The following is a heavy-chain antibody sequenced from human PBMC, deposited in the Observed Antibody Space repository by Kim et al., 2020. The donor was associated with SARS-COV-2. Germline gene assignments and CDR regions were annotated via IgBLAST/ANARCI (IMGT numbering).Heavy chain of an antibody. D-gene: IGHD6-19*01. V-gene: IGHV3-15*01. J-gene: IGHJ6*02. Sequence: GGSLRLSCAVSGLTFSNAWMSWVRQAPGKGLEWVGRTKSKIHGGTTDYAAPVKDRFTISRDDSKNTLYLQMNSLKTEDTAVYYCTGASGWYYYYSGMDVWGQGTTVTAPS. CDR1: GLTFSNAW. CDR2: TKSKIHGGTT. CDR3: TGASGWYYYYSGMDV.